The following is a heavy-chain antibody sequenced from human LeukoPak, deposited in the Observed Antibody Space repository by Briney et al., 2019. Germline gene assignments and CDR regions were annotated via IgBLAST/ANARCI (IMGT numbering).Heavy chain of an antibody. CDR3: AKDIVVVPAAIFGGMDV. Sequence: ASVKVSCKASGYTFTSYDINWVRQAPGQRLEWMGWINAGNGNTKYSQKFQGRVTITRDTSASTAYMELSSLRSEDTAVYYCAKDIVVVPAAIFGGMDVWGQGTTVTVSS. CDR2: INAGNGNT. V-gene: IGHV1-3*01. CDR1: GYTFTSYD. J-gene: IGHJ6*02. D-gene: IGHD2-2*02.